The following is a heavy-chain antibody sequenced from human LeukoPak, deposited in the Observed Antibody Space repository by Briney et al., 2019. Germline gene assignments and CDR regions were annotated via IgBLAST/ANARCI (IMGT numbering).Heavy chain of an antibody. CDR2: IIPILGIA. CDR1: GGTFSSYA. J-gene: IGHJ5*02. Sequence: SVKVSSKASGGTFSSYAISWVRQAPGQGLEWMGRIIPILGIANYAQKFQGRVTITADKSTSTAYMELSSLRSEDTAVYYCARGLDSGELSPTEFDPWGQGTLVTVS. D-gene: IGHD3-16*02. CDR3: ARGLDSGELSPTEFDP. V-gene: IGHV1-69*04.